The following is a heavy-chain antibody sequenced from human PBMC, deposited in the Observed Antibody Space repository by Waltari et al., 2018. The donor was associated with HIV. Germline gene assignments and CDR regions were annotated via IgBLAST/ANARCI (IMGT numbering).Heavy chain of an antibody. V-gene: IGHV3-9*01. CDR2: ISWNTGIT. Sequence: ELVVPGGALVRPGRCMSLSCSASSFNFHGTAMHWVAQVPGRGLVWVVGISWNTGITRSVDSVNARFTNTTDNETTPRYLPMTSPGAEDTDWEYRVQDGGVCSRQDHDGYFDSWGQGTLVTVSS. CDR3: VQDGGVCSRQDHDGYFDS. CDR1: SFNFHGTA. J-gene: IGHJ4*02. D-gene: IGHD1-1*01.